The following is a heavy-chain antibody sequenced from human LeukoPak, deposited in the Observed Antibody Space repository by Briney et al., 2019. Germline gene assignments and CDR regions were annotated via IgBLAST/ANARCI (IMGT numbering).Heavy chain of an antibody. V-gene: IGHV3-30*18. CDR3: AKDREDYYYYGMDV. J-gene: IGHJ6*02. D-gene: IGHD1-26*01. CDR1: GFTFSSYS. CDR2: ISYDGSNK. Sequence: GGSLRLSCAASGFTFSSYSMNWVRQAPGKGLEWVAVISYDGSNKYYADSVKGRFTISRDNSKNTLYLQMNSLRAEDTAVYYCAKDREDYYYYGMDVWGQGTTVTVSS.